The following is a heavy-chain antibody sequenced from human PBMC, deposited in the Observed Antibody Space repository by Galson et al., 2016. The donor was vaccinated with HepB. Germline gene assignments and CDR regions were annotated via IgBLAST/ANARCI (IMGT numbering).Heavy chain of an antibody. V-gene: IGHV3-23*01. D-gene: IGHD3/OR15-3a*01. Sequence: LRLSCAASGFTFSNYAMSWVRQAPGKGLEWVSGISRSGSRTHYADSVKGRFSISRDNSKNTVYLQMNSLRAEDTATYYCAHRGRTRYFDTWGQGTLVTVSS. CDR3: AHRGRTRYFDT. J-gene: IGHJ4*02. CDR2: ISRSGSRT. CDR1: GFTFSNYA.